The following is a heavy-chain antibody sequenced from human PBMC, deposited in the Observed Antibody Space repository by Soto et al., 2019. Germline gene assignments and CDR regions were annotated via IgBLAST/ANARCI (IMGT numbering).Heavy chain of an antibody. Sequence: GGSLRLSCAASGFTFSNAWMNWVRQAPGKGLEWVGRIKSKTDGGTTDYAAPVKGRFTISRDDSKNTLYLQMNSLKTEDTAVYYCITDLQLWFATYYWGQGTLVTVSS. V-gene: IGHV3-15*07. J-gene: IGHJ4*02. CDR1: GFTFSNAW. CDR3: ITDLQLWFATYY. D-gene: IGHD5-18*01. CDR2: IKSKTDGGTT.